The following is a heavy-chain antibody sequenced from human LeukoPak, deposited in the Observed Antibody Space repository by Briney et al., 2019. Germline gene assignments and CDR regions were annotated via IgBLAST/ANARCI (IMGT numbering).Heavy chain of an antibody. CDR3: AKIPPMVRGVIKDY. V-gene: IGHV3-23*01. J-gene: IGHJ4*02. Sequence: GGSLRLSCAVSGFTFSNYAMSWVRQAPGKGLEWVSGISPNGVSTNYADSVKGRFAISRDNSKNTLYLQMSSLRAEDTAVYYCAKIPPMVRGVIKDYWGQGTLVTVSS. CDR1: GFTFSNYA. CDR2: ISPNGVST. D-gene: IGHD3-10*01.